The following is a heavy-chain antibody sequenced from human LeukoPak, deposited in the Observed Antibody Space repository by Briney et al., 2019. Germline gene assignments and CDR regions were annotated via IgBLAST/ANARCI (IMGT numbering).Heavy chain of an antibody. CDR2: IIPILGIA. Sequence: GASVKVSCKAPGGTFSSYTISWVRQAPGQGLEWMGRIIPILGIANYAQKFQGRVTITADKSTSTAYMELSSLRSEDTAVYYCASQLGSGWYSAFDIWGQGTMVTVSS. V-gene: IGHV1-69*02. D-gene: IGHD6-19*01. J-gene: IGHJ3*02. CDR3: ASQLGSGWYSAFDI. CDR1: GGTFSSYT.